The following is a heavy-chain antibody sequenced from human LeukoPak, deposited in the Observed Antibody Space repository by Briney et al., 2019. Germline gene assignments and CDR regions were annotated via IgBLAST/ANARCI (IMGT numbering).Heavy chain of an antibody. Sequence: SGGSLRLSCAASGFTFSSYSMNWVRQAPGKGLEWVSFISSSSSYIYYADSVKGRFTISRDNAKNSLYLQMNSLRAEDTAVYYCAREGNSGTYYDFDYWGQGTLVTVSS. D-gene: IGHD3-10*01. CDR3: AREGNSGTYYDFDY. J-gene: IGHJ4*02. CDR2: ISSSSSYI. CDR1: GFTFSSYS. V-gene: IGHV3-21*04.